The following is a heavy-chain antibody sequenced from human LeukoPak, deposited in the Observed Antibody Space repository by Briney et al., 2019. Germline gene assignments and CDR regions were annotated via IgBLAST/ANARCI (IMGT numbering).Heavy chain of an antibody. Sequence: GSLRLSCAASGFSFSSYGMNWVRQAPGKGLEWVSFISTRSSSIYYAESVKGRFTISRDNAKNQLYLQLDSLRAEDTAIYYCAKIDSYGSGSPYPNGAFDIWGQGTMVTVSS. J-gene: IGHJ3*02. V-gene: IGHV3-21*05. D-gene: IGHD3-10*01. CDR2: ISTRSSSI. CDR3: AKIDSYGSGSPYPNGAFDI. CDR1: GFSFSSYG.